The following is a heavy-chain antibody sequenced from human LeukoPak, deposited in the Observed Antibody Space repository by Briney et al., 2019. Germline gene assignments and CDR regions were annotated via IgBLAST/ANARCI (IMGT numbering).Heavy chain of an antibody. D-gene: IGHD3-22*01. J-gene: IGHJ4*02. CDR2: IYYSGDT. CDR3: ARDGTDSSGYYFGY. V-gene: IGHV4-31*03. CDR1: GGSIGDDTYY. Sequence: SETLSLTCTVSGGSIGDDTYYWSWIRQHPGKGLEWIGYIYYSGDTHYNPSLESRVIISVDTSKNQFSLELTSVTAADTAVYYCARDGTDSSGYYFGYWGQGTLVTVSS.